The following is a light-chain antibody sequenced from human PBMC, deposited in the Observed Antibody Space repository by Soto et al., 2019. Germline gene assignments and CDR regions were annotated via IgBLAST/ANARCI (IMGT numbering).Light chain of an antibody. V-gene: IGLV2-14*01. J-gene: IGLJ1*01. CDR1: RSDIGDSNF. Sequence: QSALTQPASVSGSPGQSVTISCTGPRSDIGDSNFISWYQHSPGKAPRLLIYEVNNRPSGVSRRFSGSKAGNTASLTISGLLDDDESDYYCQSYDRGVTGSFFGTGTKLTVL. CDR3: QSYDRGVTGSF. CDR2: EVN.